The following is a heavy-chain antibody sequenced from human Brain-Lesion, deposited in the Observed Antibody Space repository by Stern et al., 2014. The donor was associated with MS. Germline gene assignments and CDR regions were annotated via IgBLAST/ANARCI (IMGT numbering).Heavy chain of an antibody. CDR1: GYTLTELS. CDR2: FDPEDGET. J-gene: IGHJ4*02. D-gene: IGHD1-26*01. CDR3: ATLSPGAGGNYYRHFDY. Sequence: QVQLVQSGAEVKKPGASVKVSCKVSGYTLTELSMHWVRQAPRKGLEWMGGFDPEDGETIYAQKFRGRVTMTEDTSTDTAYMELSSLRSEDTAVYYCATLSPGAGGNYYRHFDYWGQGTLVTVSS. V-gene: IGHV1-24*01.